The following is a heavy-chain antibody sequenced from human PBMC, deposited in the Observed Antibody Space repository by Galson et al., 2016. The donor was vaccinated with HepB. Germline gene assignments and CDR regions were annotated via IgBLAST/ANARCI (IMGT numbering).Heavy chain of an antibody. J-gene: IGHJ4*02. D-gene: IGHD3-16*02. V-gene: IGHV3-21*01. CDR2: ISSTSSYI. CDR1: GFIFSPYT. Sequence: SLRLSCAASGFIFSPYTFNWVRQAPGKWLECLSSISSTSSYIYYADSVKGRFTISRDDAKNSLSLQMNSLRVEDTAVYFCAKDGHAWGTYRKGIDSWGQGTLVSVSS. CDR3: AKDGHAWGTYRKGIDS.